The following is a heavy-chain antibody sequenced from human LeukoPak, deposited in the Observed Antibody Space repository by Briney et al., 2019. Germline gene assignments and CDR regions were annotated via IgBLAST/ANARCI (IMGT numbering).Heavy chain of an antibody. D-gene: IGHD1-26*01. CDR3: TKDSAEYSGTYWGYHYYGIDV. CDR1: GFTFRHAW. J-gene: IGHJ6*02. V-gene: IGHV3-15*01. CDR2: IKSKTDGGTT. Sequence: PGGCLRPSCAASGFTFRHAWMSWVRQAPGKGLEWVGRIKSKTDGGTTDYAAPVKGRFTISRDDSQNTLNLQMNSLKTEDTGVYYCTKDSAEYSGTYWGYHYYGIDVWGQGTTVTVSS.